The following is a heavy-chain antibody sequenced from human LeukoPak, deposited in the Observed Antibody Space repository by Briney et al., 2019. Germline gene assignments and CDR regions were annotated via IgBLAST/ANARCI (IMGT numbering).Heavy chain of an antibody. V-gene: IGHV3-21*01. CDR3: ARGRGYCSSTSSHNCFDP. CDR2: IGSSSSYI. D-gene: IGHD2-2*01. CDR1: GFTFSSYG. J-gene: IGHJ5*02. Sequence: GGSLRLSCAASGFTFSSYGMNWVRQAPGKGLEWISSIGSSSSYIYYADSLKGRFTISRDNAKNSLYLQMNSLRAEDTAVYYCARGRGYCSSTSSHNCFDPWGQGTLVTVSS.